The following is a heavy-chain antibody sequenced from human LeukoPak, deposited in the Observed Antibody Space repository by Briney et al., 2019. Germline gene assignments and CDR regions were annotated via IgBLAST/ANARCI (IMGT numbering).Heavy chain of an antibody. J-gene: IGHJ1*01. Sequence: SETLSLTCSVSGGSLSSSSYYWGWIRQAPGRGLEWIGNIYYSGSTYSSPSLKSRVTISLDTSKNQFSLKLNSVTAADTAVYYCARQFYESRSPHAKYFQQWGQGTLVTVSS. D-gene: IGHD3-22*01. CDR1: GGSLSSSSYY. V-gene: IGHV4-39*01. CDR2: IYYSGST. CDR3: ARQFYESRSPHAKYFQQ.